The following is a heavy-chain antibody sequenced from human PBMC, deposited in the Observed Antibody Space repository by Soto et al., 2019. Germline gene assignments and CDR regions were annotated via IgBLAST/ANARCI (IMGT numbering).Heavy chain of an antibody. Sequence: PSETLSLTCTVSGGSISSYYWSWIRQPPGKGLEGIGYIYYSGSTNYNPSLKSRVTISVDTSKNQFSLKLSSVTAADTAVYYCAREDLDIVATRLGWFDPWRQGTLVTVSS. CDR1: GGSISSYY. J-gene: IGHJ5*02. D-gene: IGHD5-12*01. CDR3: AREDLDIVATRLGWFDP. CDR2: IYYSGST. V-gene: IGHV4-59*01.